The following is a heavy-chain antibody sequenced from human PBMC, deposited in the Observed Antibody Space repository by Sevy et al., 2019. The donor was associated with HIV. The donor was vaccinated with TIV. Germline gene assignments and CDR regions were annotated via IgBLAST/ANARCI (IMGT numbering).Heavy chain of an antibody. Sequence: GGSLRLSCVASGFTFTLYAIHWVRQAPGKGLEWVALISYSGTNKYYADSVKGRFTISRDDSKNTAYLQMNNLRTDDTAVYYCASVAVEYCTDDCYHRFDYWGQGTQVTVS. CDR3: ASVAVEYCTDDCYHRFDY. J-gene: IGHJ4*02. CDR2: ISYSGTNK. D-gene: IGHD2-21*02. CDR1: GFTFTLYA. V-gene: IGHV3-30-3*01.